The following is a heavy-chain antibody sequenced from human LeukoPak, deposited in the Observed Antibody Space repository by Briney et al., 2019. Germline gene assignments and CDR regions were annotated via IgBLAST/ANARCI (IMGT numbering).Heavy chain of an antibody. Sequence: GGSLRLSCAASGFTFSSYSMNWVRQAPGKGLEWVSSISSSSSYIYYADSVKGRFTVSRDNAKNSLYLQMNSLRAEDTAVYYCARAASTSSPFDYWGQGTLVTVSS. J-gene: IGHJ4*02. CDR3: ARAASTSSPFDY. CDR1: GFTFSSYS. D-gene: IGHD2-2*01. CDR2: ISSSSSYI. V-gene: IGHV3-21*01.